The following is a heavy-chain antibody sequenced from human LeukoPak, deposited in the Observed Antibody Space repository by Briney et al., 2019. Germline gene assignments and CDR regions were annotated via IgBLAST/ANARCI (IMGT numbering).Heavy chain of an antibody. D-gene: IGHD2-8*02. Sequence: GGSLRLSCLASGFSFNSYTMNWVREAPGKGLEWVSTISPVSSYTWYAESVKGRFTISRDNPKNSLYLQMNSLRAEDTALYYCAAGTEYGMDVWGQGTTVTVSS. CDR1: GFSFNSYT. V-gene: IGHV3-21*04. CDR2: ISPVSSYT. CDR3: AAGTEYGMDV. J-gene: IGHJ6*02.